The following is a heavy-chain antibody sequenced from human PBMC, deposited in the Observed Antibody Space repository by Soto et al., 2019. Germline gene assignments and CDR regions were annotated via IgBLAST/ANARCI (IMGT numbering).Heavy chain of an antibody. J-gene: IGHJ5*02. Sequence: ASVKVSCKASGYTFTSYDINWVRLATGQGLEWMGWMNPNSGNTAYAQKFQGRVTMTRNTSTSTAYMELRSLRSDDTAVYYCARDLQQLELPYNWFDPWGQGTLVTVSS. CDR1: GYTFTSYD. CDR3: ARDLQQLELPYNWFDP. D-gene: IGHD6-13*01. CDR2: MNPNSGNT. V-gene: IGHV1-8*01.